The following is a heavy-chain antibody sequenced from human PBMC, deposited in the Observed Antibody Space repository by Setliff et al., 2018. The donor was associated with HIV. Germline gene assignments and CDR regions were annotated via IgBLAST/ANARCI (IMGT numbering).Heavy chain of an antibody. V-gene: IGHV3-21*04. CDR1: GFTFSSYS. Sequence: GGSLRLSCAASGFTFSSYSMNWVRQAPGKGLEWVSSISSSSSYIYYADSVKGRFTISRDNAKNSLYLQMNSLRAEDTAVYYCAGDLFPYYHDSSCFDIWGQGTMVTV. D-gene: IGHD3-22*01. J-gene: IGHJ3*02. CDR2: ISSSSSYI. CDR3: AGDLFPYYHDSSCFDI.